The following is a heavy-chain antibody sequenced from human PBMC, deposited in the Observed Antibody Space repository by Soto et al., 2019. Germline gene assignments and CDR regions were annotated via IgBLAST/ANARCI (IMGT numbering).Heavy chain of an antibody. CDR3: APVHDTRPYAVDI. CDR1: GYTLTELS. V-gene: IGHV1-24*01. D-gene: IGHD3-22*01. CDR2: FDPEDGET. Sequence: ASVKVSCKVSGYTLTELSMHWVRQAPGKGLEWMGGFDPEDGETIYAQKFQGRVTMTEDTSTDTAYMELSSLRAEDTAVYYCAPVHDTRPYAVDIWGQGTMVTVSS. J-gene: IGHJ3*02.